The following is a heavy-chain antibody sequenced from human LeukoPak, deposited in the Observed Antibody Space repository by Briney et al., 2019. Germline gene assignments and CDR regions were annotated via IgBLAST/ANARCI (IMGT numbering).Heavy chain of an antibody. J-gene: IGHJ3*02. CDR1: GYTFTSYG. Sequence: ASVKVSCKASGYTFTSYGISWVRQAPGQGLEWMGWISAYNGNTNYAQKLQGRVTMTTDTSTSTAYMELRSLRSDDTAVYYCARVKSLRFLEWPRYAFDIWGQGTMVTVSS. CDR3: ARVKSLRFLEWPRYAFDI. V-gene: IGHV1-18*01. CDR2: ISAYNGNT. D-gene: IGHD3-3*01.